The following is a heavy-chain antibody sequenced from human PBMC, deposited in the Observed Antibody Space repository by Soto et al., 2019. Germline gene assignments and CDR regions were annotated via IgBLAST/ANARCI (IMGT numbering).Heavy chain of an antibody. D-gene: IGHD3-16*01. CDR1: GFTLSTYG. J-gene: IGHJ4*01. CDR2: ISGSGSTK. Sequence: PVGSLRLSCAASGFTLSTYGVNWVRQAPGKGLEWVAYISGSGSTKYYADSVKGRFTISRDTAKNSLYLQMNSLRPEDTAVYYCARLEMITIRDYWGHGTLVTVSS. V-gene: IGHV3-48*03. CDR3: ARLEMITIRDY.